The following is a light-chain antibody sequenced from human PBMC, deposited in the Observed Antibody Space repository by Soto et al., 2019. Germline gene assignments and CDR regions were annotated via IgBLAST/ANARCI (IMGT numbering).Light chain of an antibody. J-gene: IGKJ5*01. CDR2: AAS. CDR1: QSISSY. CDR3: QQSYSTPQT. Sequence: DIQMAQFSSSLSASVGDRVTVPCRARQSISSYLNWYQQKPGKAPTLLIYAASSLQSGVPSRFSGSGSGTDSTLTISSLQPEDFATYYCQQSYSTPQTFGQGTRLEIK. V-gene: IGKV1-39*01.